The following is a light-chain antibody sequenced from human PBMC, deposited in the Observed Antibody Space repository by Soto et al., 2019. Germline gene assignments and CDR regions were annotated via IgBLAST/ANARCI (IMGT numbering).Light chain of an antibody. J-gene: IGKJ4*01. CDR3: QQHDNSPLT. CDR1: QSVSSSY. Sequence: DIVLTQSPGTLSLSPGERAALSCRASQSVSSSYLAWYQQKPGQAPRLLIYCASNRATDIPDRFSGSGSGTDFTLTISRLEPEDFAVYYCQQHDNSPLTFGGGTKVDIK. V-gene: IGKV3-20*01. CDR2: CAS.